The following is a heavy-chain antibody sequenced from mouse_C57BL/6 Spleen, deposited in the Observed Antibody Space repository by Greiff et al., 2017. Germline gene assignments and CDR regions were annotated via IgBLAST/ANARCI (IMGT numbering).Heavy chain of an antibody. CDR2: INPGSGGT. V-gene: IGHV1-54*01. Sequence: VQLQQSGAELVRPGTSVKVSCKASGYAFTNYLIEWVKQRPGQGLEWIGVINPGSGGTNYNEKFKGKATLTADKSSSTAYMQLSSLTSEDSAVYFCARSRTAQAPYYAMYYWGQGTSVTVSS. CDR3: ARSRTAQAPYYAMYY. CDR1: GYAFTNYL. J-gene: IGHJ4*01. D-gene: IGHD3-2*02.